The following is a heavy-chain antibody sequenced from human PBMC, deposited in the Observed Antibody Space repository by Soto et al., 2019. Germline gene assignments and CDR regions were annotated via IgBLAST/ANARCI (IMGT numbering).Heavy chain of an antibody. CDR1: GGTFSSYA. V-gene: IGHV1-69*13. D-gene: IGHD3-22*01. CDR2: IIPIFGTA. Sequence: SVKVSCKASGGTFSSYAISWVRQAPGQGLEWMGGIIPIFGTANYAQKFQGRVTITADESTSTAYMELSSLRSEDTAVYYCARLYYYDSSRDYYYGMDVWGQGTTVTVS. CDR3: ARLYYYDSSRDYYYGMDV. J-gene: IGHJ6*02.